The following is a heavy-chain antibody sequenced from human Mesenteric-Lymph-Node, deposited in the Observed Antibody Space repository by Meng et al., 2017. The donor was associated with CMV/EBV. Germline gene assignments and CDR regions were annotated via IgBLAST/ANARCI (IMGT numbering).Heavy chain of an antibody. CDR1: GYTFTGYY. V-gene: IGHV1-46*01. CDR3: ARGGQYQLLVDY. J-gene: IGHJ4*02. D-gene: IGHD2-2*01. CDR2: INPSGGST. Sequence: ASVKVSCKASGYTFTGYYMHWMRQAPGQGLEWMGIINPSGGSTSYAQKFQGRVIMTRDTSTSTVYMELSSLTSDDTAVYYCARGGQYQLLVDYWDQGTLVTVSS.